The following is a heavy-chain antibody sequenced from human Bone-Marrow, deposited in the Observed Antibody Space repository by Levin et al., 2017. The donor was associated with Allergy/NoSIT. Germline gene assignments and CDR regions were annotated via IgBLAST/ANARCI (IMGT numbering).Heavy chain of an antibody. CDR2: INPNSGGT. CDR3: ARGGCSGGSCYPRRSGEYYYYYYYMDV. Sequence: GESLKISCKASGYTFTGYYMHWVRQAPGQGLEWMGRINPNSGGTNYAQKFQGRVTMTRDTSISTAYMELSRLRSDDTAVYYCARGGCSGGSCYPRRSGEYYYYYYYMDVWGKGTTVTVSS. V-gene: IGHV1-2*06. CDR1: GYTFTGYY. D-gene: IGHD2-15*01. J-gene: IGHJ6*03.